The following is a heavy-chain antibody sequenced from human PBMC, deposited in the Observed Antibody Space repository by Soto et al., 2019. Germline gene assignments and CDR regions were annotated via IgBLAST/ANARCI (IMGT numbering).Heavy chain of an antibody. CDR3: ARQNTLSGYGYGLGGYYFDY. D-gene: IGHD5-12*01. J-gene: IGHJ4*02. CDR2: IYYSGST. Sequence: SETLSLTCTVSGGSITSRNYYWGWIRQPPGKGLEWIGNIYYSGSTSYNPSLKSRVTISVDTSKNQLSLRLSSVTAADTAVYYCARQNTLSGYGYGLGGYYFDYWSQGTLVTVSS. CDR1: GGSITSRNYY. V-gene: IGHV4-39*01.